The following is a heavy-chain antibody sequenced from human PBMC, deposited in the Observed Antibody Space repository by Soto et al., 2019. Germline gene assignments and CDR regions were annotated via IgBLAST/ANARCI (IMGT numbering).Heavy chain of an antibody. V-gene: IGHV3-30*18. D-gene: IGHD1-26*01. CDR3: AKAQKGDVGATTM. Sequence: QVQLVESGGGVVQPGRSLRLSCAASGFTFSSYGMHWVRQAPGKGLEWVAVISYDGSNKYYADSVKGRFTISRDNSKNTLYLQMNSLRAEDTAVYYCAKAQKGDVGATTMWGQGTLVTVSS. CDR1: GFTFSSYG. J-gene: IGHJ4*02. CDR2: ISYDGSNK.